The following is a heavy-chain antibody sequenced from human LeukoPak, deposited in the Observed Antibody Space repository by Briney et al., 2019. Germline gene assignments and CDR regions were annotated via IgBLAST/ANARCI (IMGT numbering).Heavy chain of an antibody. J-gene: IGHJ1*01. V-gene: IGHV4-34*01. D-gene: IGHD3-22*01. CDR1: GGSFSGYY. CDR2: INHSGST. CDR3: ARGDYYYDSSGYDIAEYFQH. Sequence: PSETLSLTCAVYGGSFSGYYWSWIRQPPGKGLEWIGEINHSGSTNYNPSLKSRVTISVDTSKNQFSLKLSSVTAADTAVYYCARGDYYYDSSGYDIAEYFQHWGQGTLVTVSS.